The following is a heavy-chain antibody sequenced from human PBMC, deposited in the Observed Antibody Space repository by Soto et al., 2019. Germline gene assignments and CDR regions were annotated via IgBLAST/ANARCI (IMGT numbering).Heavy chain of an antibody. V-gene: IGHV3-23*01. D-gene: IGHD3-22*01. Sequence: GGSLRLSCAASGFTFSSYAMSWVRQAPGKGLEWVSAISGSGGSTYYADSVKGRFTISRDNSKNTLYLQMNSLRAEDTAVYYCARDLTITMIVVVIRGDAFDIWGQGTMVTVSS. CDR2: ISGSGGST. CDR1: GFTFSSYA. J-gene: IGHJ3*02. CDR3: ARDLTITMIVVVIRGDAFDI.